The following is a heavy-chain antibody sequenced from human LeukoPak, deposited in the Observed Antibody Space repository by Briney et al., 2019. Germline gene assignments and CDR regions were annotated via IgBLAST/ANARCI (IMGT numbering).Heavy chain of an antibody. D-gene: IGHD1-1*01. J-gene: IGHJ6*02. Sequence: ASVKVSCKASGYTFTKYGIIWARQAPGQGLEWMGGIIPIFGTANYAQKFQGRVTITADESTSTAYMELSSLRSEDTAVYYCARQGLGLERRPLYYYYGMDVWGQGTTVTVSS. CDR3: ARQGLGLERRPLYYYYGMDV. CDR2: IIPIFGTA. CDR1: GYTFTKYG. V-gene: IGHV1-69*13.